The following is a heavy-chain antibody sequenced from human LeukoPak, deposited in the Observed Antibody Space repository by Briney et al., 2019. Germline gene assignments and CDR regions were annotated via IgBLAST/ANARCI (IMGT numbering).Heavy chain of an antibody. D-gene: IGHD3-22*01. CDR3: AKDRRYYYDSSGYYVPYGMDV. J-gene: IGHJ6*02. CDR1: GFTFSSYA. CDR2: ISGSGGST. V-gene: IGHV3-23*01. Sequence: GGSLRLSCAASGFTFSSYAISWVRQAPGKGLEWVSAISGSGGSTYYADSVKGRFTISRDNSKNTLYLQMNSLRAEDTAVYYCAKDRRYYYDSSGYYVPYGMDVWGQGTTVTVSS.